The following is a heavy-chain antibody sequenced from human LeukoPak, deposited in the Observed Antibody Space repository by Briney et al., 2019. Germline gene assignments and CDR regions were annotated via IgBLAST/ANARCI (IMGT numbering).Heavy chain of an antibody. V-gene: IGHV3-23*01. CDR3: AKAGEARKYYSDY. Sequence: GGSLRLSCAASGFTFSSYAMSWVRQAPGKGLEWVSAISGSGYSTYYADSVKGRFTISRDNSKNTLYLQMNSLRAEDTAVYYCAKAGEARKYYSDYWGQGTLVTVSS. CDR2: ISGSGYST. CDR1: GFTFSSYA. J-gene: IGHJ4*02. D-gene: IGHD2-21*01.